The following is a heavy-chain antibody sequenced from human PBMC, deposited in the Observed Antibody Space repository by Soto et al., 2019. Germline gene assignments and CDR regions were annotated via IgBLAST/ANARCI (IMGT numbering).Heavy chain of an antibody. CDR3: ARHIEGAGGRPPGFAP. V-gene: IGHV1-18*01. D-gene: IGHD6-19*01. J-gene: IGHJ5*02. CDR2: ISAYNGNT. Sequence: ASVKVSCKASGYTFTSYGISWVRQAPGQGLEWMGWISAYNGNTNYAQKLRGRVTMTTDTSTSTAYMELRSLRSDDTAVYYCARHIEGAGGRPPGFAPGRQGTPVPVS. CDR1: GYTFTSYG.